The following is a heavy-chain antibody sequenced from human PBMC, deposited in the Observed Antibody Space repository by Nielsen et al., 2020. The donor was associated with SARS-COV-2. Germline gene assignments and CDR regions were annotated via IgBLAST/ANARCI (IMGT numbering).Heavy chain of an antibody. J-gene: IGHJ4*02. CDR2: ISYDGSEK. V-gene: IGHV3-30*04. CDR1: GFTFSTYA. CDR3: ARDFRLGGNDYEFWTGYFDS. D-gene: IGHD3-3*01. Sequence: GESLKISCAASGFTFSTYAMHWVRQAPGKGLEWVAIISYDGSEKFYADSVKGRFTISRDSSRNTLYLQMHSLTIEDTAVYYCARDFRLGGNDYEFWTGYFDSWGPGTLVTVSS.